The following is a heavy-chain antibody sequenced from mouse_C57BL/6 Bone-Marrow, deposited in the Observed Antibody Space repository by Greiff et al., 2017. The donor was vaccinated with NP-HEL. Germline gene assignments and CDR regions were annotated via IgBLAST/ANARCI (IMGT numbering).Heavy chain of an antibody. D-gene: IGHD2-1*01. CDR2: IYPGSGST. Sequence: QVQLQQPGAELVKPGASVKMSCTASGYTFTSYWITWVQQRPGQGLEWIGDIYPGSGSTNYNEKFKSKATLTVDTSSTTAYLQLSSLTSENSADYYCAGEGNYDNYFDYWGQGTTLTVSS. CDR3: AGEGNYDNYFDY. J-gene: IGHJ2*01. CDR1: GYTFTSYW. V-gene: IGHV1-55*01.